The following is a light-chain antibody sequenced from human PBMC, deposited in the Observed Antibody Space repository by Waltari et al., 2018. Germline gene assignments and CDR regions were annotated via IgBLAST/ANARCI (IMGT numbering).Light chain of an antibody. Sequence: QTVVTQEPSFSVSPGGTVPLTFCLSSGPVSVCPFPSWYQPTPGQPPRVLIYSTNTRSSGVPDRFSGSILGNKAALTITGAQADDEAAYYCVLYMSRDILFGGGTKLTVL. CDR1: SGPVSVCPF. CDR3: VLYMSRDIL. CDR2: STN. J-gene: IGLJ3*02. V-gene: IGLV8-61*01.